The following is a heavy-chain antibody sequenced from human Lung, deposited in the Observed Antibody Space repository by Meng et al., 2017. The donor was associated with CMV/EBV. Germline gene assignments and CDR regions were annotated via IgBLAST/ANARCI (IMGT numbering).Heavy chain of an antibody. CDR1: GFTFSSYA. V-gene: IGHV3-23*01. CDR2: ISGSGGST. D-gene: IGHD3-10*01. J-gene: IGHJ6*02. Sequence: ESXKISXAASGFTFSSYAMSWVRQAPGKGLEWVSAISGSGGSTYYADSVKGRFTISRDNSKNTLYLQMNSLRAEDTAVYYCAKGIKKGSGSYYPYGMDVWGQGTTVXVSS. CDR3: AKGIKKGSGSYYPYGMDV.